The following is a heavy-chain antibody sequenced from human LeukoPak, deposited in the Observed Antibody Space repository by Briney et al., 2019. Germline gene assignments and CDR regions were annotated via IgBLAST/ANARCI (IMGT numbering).Heavy chain of an antibody. D-gene: IGHD3-16*01. J-gene: IGHJ4*02. V-gene: IGHV3-23*01. Sequence: GGSLRLSCAASEFTFSKYAMNWVRQAPGKGLEWVSGINGSGVVTFYADSVKGRFTISRDNSKNTLYLQMNSLRAEDTAIYYCAKDSSQGGDYFDSWGQGTLVTVSS. CDR1: EFTFSKYA. CDR2: INGSGVVT. CDR3: AKDSSQGGDYFDS.